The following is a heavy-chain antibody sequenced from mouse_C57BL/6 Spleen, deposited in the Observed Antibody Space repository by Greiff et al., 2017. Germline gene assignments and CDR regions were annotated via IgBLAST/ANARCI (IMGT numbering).Heavy chain of an antibody. CDR3: ARKPDYYAMDY. CDR1: GFTFSDYG. Sequence: EVHLVESGGGLVKPGGSLKLSCAASGFTFSDYGMHWVRQAPEKGLEWVAYISSGSSTIYYADTVKGRFTISRDKAKNTLFLQMTSLRAEDTAMYYCARKPDYYAMDYWGQGTSVTVSS. V-gene: IGHV5-17*01. J-gene: IGHJ4*01. CDR2: ISSGSSTI.